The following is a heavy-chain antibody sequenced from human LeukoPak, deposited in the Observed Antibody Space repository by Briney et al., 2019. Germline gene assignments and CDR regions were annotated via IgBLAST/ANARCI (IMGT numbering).Heavy chain of an antibody. J-gene: IGHJ5*02. CDR2: ISWNSGSI. Sequence: GRSLRLSCAASGFTFDDYAMHWVRQAPGKGLGWVSGISWNSGSIGYADSVKGRFTISRDNAKNSLYLQMNSLRAEDTAVYYCAREELGSSLGFDPWGQGTLVTVSS. CDR3: AREELGSSLGFDP. V-gene: IGHV3-9*01. CDR1: GFTFDDYA. D-gene: IGHD3-16*01.